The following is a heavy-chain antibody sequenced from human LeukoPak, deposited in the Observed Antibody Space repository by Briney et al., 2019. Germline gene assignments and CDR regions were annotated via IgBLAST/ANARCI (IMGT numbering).Heavy chain of an antibody. CDR2: ISSSGSTT. D-gene: IGHD5-24*01. CDR3: ARARRDGYNLHAHFDY. CDR1: GFTFSSYE. J-gene: IGHJ4*02. Sequence: PGGSLRLSCAASGFTFSSYEMNWVRQAPGKGLEWVSYISSSGSTTYYAGSVKGRFTISRDNAKNSLYLQMNSLRAEDTAVYYCARARRDGYNLHAHFDYWGQGTLVTVSS. V-gene: IGHV3-48*03.